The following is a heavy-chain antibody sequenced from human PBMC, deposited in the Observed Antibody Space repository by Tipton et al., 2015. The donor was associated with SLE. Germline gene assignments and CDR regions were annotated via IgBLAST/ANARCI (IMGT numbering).Heavy chain of an antibody. J-gene: IGHJ4*02. V-gene: IGHV4-38-2*02. CDR1: GYSISSSYY. CDR3: ARHPRLDY. Sequence: TLSLTCTVSGYSISSSYYWGWIRQPPGKGLEWIGSIYYSGSTYYNPSLKSRVTISVDTSKNQFSLKLSSVTAADTAVYYCARHPRLDYWGQGTLVTVSS. CDR2: IYYSGST.